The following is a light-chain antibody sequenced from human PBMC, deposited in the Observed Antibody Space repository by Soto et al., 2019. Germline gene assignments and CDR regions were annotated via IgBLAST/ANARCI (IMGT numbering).Light chain of an antibody. Sequence: QSALTQPRSMSGSPGQSVTISCTGTSSDIGGYNYVSWYQQHPDKAPKVMIYDVTKRPSGVPDRFSGSKSGTTASLTISGLQAEDEADYYCSSYAGSYYVFGTGTKLTVL. J-gene: IGLJ1*01. CDR2: DVT. CDR1: SSDIGGYNY. CDR3: SSYAGSYYV. V-gene: IGLV2-11*01.